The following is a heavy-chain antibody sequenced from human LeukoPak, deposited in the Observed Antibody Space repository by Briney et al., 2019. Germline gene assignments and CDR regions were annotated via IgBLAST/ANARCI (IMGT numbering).Heavy chain of an antibody. CDR1: GYNFLSHD. V-gene: IGHV1-8*01. Sequence: ASVKVSCKASGYNFLSHDINWVRHAAGQGPEWMGYMSPNSGKTRYAQQFQGRVSMTSDASITTAYMELSSLMSEDTAVYYCARVVGQWLEVHWGQGTLVAVSS. CDR3: ARVVGQWLEVH. J-gene: IGHJ4*02. CDR2: MSPNSGKT. D-gene: IGHD6-19*01.